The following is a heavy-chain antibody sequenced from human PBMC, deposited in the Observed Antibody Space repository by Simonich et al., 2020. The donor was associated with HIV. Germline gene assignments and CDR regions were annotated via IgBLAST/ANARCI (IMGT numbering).Heavy chain of an antibody. V-gene: IGHV1-2*02. J-gene: IGHJ4*02. Sequence: QVQLVQSGAEVKKPGASVKVSCKASGYTFTDYYIHWVRQAPGQGLEGKGRSNPTRWGTSDAKKFPGRVTMTRDTSISTAYMELSRLKSDDTAVYYCARAAADYYDTSGYYYGDYFDYWGQGTLVTVSS. CDR2: SNPTRWGT. CDR3: ARAAADYYDTSGYYYGDYFDY. CDR1: GYTFTDYY. D-gene: IGHD3-22*01.